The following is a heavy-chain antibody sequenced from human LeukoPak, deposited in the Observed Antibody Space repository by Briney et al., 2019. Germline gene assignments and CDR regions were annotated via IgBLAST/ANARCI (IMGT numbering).Heavy chain of an antibody. D-gene: IGHD1-1*01. Sequence: PGGSLRLSCVVSGFTFTSYGVHWVRQAPGKGLEWVAFIRHDGSYKDYADSVKGRFTISRDNSKNTLYLQMNSLRAEDTAVYYCAKSPWNGKFRAYFDYWGQGTLDTVSS. J-gene: IGHJ4*02. CDR2: IRHDGSYK. CDR3: AKSPWNGKFRAYFDY. CDR1: GFTFTSYG. V-gene: IGHV3-30*02.